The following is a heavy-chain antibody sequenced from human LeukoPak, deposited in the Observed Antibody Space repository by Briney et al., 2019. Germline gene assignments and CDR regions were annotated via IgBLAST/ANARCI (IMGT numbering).Heavy chain of an antibody. CDR3: AKVGAAATGVAFDI. CDR1: GFIFNNYW. Sequence: GGSLRLSCAGSGFIFNNYWMTWVRQAPGKGLEWVSAISGSGGSTYYADSVKGRFTISRDNSKNTLYLQMNSLRAEDTAVYYCAKVGAAATGVAFDIWGQGTMVTVSS. CDR2: ISGSGGST. V-gene: IGHV3-23*01. J-gene: IGHJ3*02. D-gene: IGHD6-13*01.